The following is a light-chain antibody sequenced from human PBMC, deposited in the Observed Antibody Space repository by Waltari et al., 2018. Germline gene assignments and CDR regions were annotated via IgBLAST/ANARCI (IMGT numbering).Light chain of an antibody. V-gene: IGLV2-23*02. CDR2: HFG. Sequence: QSALTQPASVSGSPGQSITISCSGSSGDVGMFNLVSWYQQHPAKAPQLIIYHFGDRPSGVSSRFSASKSGHTASLTISGLQPEDEADYYCCSYAGNKWLFGGGTKVTVL. J-gene: IGLJ3*02. CDR1: SGDVGMFNL. CDR3: CSYAGNKWL.